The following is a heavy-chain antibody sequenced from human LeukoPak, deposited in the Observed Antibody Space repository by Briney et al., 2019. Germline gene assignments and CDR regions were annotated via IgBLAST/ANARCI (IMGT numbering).Heavy chain of an antibody. CDR3: ARDSRELDAFDI. CDR1: GFTFSSYS. D-gene: IGHD1-26*01. Sequence: GSLRLSCAASGFTFSSYSMNWVRQPPGKGLEWIGSIYYSGSTYYNPSLKSRVTISVDTSKNQFSLKLSSVTAADTAVYYCARDSRELDAFDIWGQGTMVTVSS. J-gene: IGHJ3*02. V-gene: IGHV4-39*07. CDR2: IYYSGST.